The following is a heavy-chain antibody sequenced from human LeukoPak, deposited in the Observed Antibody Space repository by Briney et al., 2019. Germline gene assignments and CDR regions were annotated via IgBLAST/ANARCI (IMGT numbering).Heavy chain of an antibody. CDR1: GFTFSNAW. D-gene: IGHD1-26*01. V-gene: IGHV3-15*01. J-gene: IGHJ4*02. CDR2: IKSTTDGGTT. Sequence: GGSLRLSCAASGFTFSNAWMNWVRQAPGKGLEWVGRIKSTTDGGTTDYAAPVKGRIIISRDELKNTLYLQMNSLKPEDTAVYYCTTAPWDGGYWGQGTLVTVSS. CDR3: TTAPWDGGY.